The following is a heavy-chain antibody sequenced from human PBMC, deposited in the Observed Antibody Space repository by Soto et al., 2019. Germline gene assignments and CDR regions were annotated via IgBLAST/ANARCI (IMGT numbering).Heavy chain of an antibody. D-gene: IGHD1-1*01. V-gene: IGHV4-30-4*01. Sequence: QVGLQETGPGLVKPSQTLSLTCAVSGDSISGSDFYWDLIRQSPGKCLEWIGYIHYSGTTYYNTSLKSRVTLSVDKSKNQCSLSLTSETAAGTAVNYFGVEGRTGTWALDVWGRGTMVIVSS. CDR1: GDSISGSDFY. CDR3: GVEGRTGTWALDV. J-gene: IGHJ3*01. CDR2: IHYSGTT.